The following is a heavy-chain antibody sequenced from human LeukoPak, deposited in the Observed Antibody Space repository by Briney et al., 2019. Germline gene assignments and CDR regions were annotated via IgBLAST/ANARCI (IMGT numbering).Heavy chain of an antibody. Sequence: GGSLRLSCSACGFTFSSYSMNWVRQAPGKGLEWMANIKGDGGKENYVDSVKGRFTISRDNAKNSVYLQLNCLRVDDTALYYCTRDRAYSAFDIWGQGIMVTVPS. V-gene: IGHV3-7*01. CDR3: TRDRAYSAFDI. D-gene: IGHD4-11*01. CDR1: GFTFSSYS. J-gene: IGHJ3*02. CDR2: IKGDGGKE.